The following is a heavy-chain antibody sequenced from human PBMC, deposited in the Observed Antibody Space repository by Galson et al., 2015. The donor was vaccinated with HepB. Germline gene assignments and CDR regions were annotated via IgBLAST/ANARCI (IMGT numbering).Heavy chain of an antibody. CDR3: TRLGDFSGYSSR. D-gene: IGHD6-19*01. V-gene: IGHV3-73*01. CDR1: GFTFSGSA. Sequence: SLRLSCAASGFTFSGSAIHWVRQASGKGPEWVGRFRSKTTNYATSYVPSLKGRFTISRDDSKNMAYLHIKSLKTEDTAVYYCTRLGDFSGYSSRWGQGTLVTVSA. CDR2: FRSKTTNYAT. J-gene: IGHJ4*02.